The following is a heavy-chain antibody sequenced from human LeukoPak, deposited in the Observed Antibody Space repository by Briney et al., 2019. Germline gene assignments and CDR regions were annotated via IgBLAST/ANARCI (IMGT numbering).Heavy chain of an antibody. Sequence: SQTLSLTCAVSGASISSDAYSWSWIRQPPGKGLEWIGYIYHSGSTSYNPSLKSRVTISVDRSKNLLSLELSSVTAADTAVYYCAGEHRGGFRFDYWGQGTLVTVSS. V-gene: IGHV4-30-2*01. J-gene: IGHJ4*02. D-gene: IGHD5-24*01. CDR3: AGEHRGGFRFDY. CDR1: GASISSDAYS. CDR2: IYHSGST.